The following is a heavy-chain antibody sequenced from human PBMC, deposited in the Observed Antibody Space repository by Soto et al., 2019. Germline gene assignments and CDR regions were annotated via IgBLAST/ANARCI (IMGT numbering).Heavy chain of an antibody. CDR2: INPNSGGT. V-gene: IGHV1-2*04. D-gene: IGHD2-15*01. Sequence: ASVKVSCKASGYTFTGYYMHWVRQAPGQGLEWMGWINPNSGGTNYAQKFQGWVTMTRDTSVSTAYMELSRLRSDDTAVYYCARALYCSGGGCPHNWLDPWGQGTLVTVSS. CDR3: ARALYCSGGGCPHNWLDP. J-gene: IGHJ5*02. CDR1: GYTFTGYY.